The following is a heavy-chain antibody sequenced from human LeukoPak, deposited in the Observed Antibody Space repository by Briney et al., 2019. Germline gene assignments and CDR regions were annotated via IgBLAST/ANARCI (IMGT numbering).Heavy chain of an antibody. V-gene: IGHV1-18*01. D-gene: IGHD2-2*02. Sequence: GASVKVSCKASGYTFTSYGISWVRQAPGQGLEWMGWISAYNGNTNYAQKLQGRVTMTTDTSTSTAYMELRSLRSDDTAVYYCARTSYCSSTSCFTDKRGSKKGPLEYYYYYYYMDVWGKGTTVTVSS. CDR2: ISAYNGNT. CDR1: GYTFTSYG. CDR3: ARTSYCSSTSCFTDKRGSKKGPLEYYYYYYYMDV. J-gene: IGHJ6*03.